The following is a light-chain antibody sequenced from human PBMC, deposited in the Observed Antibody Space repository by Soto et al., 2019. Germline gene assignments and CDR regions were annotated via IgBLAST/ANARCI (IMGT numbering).Light chain of an antibody. Sequence: EIVLTQSPGTLSLSPGETATLSCRASQTVNSDYLAWFQQRPGQAPRLLIYGAFNRATGIPARFSGSGSGTDFILTISRLEPEDFAVYYCQQYGSSPRTFGQGTKVDIK. V-gene: IGKV3-20*01. CDR1: QTVNSDY. J-gene: IGKJ1*01. CDR2: GAF. CDR3: QQYGSSPRT.